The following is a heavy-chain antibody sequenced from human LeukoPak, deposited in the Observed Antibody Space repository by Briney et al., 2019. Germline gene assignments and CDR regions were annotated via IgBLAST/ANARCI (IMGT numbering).Heavy chain of an antibody. CDR1: GFTFSTYW. CDR2: IKQDGSDT. V-gene: IGHV3-7*04. CDR3: TRALDY. J-gene: IGHJ4*02. Sequence: GESLKISCAASGFTFSTYWMDWVRQAPGKGLEWVANIKQDGSDTYYVDSVKGRFTIFRDNAKNSLYLQMNSLRAEDTAVYYCTRALDYWGQGTLVTVSS.